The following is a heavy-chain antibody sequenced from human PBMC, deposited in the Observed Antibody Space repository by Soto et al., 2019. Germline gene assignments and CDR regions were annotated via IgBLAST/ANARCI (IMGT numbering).Heavy chain of an antibody. Sequence: QVQLQESGPGLVKPSETLSLTCTVSGDSVTSDYWSWIRQPPGKRLEYIGFIYLGGSANYNPSLESRVTISPDKSKNQLSMRLTSVTASDTAVYYCTIGKWFPRGYGMDVWGRGTTVTVS. CDR1: GDSVTSDY. CDR2: IYLGGSA. CDR3: TIGKWFPRGYGMDV. J-gene: IGHJ6*02. D-gene: IGHD3-22*01. V-gene: IGHV4-59*02.